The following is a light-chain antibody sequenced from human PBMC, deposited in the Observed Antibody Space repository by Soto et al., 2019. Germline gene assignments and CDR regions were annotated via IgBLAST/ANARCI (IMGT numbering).Light chain of an antibody. V-gene: IGKV3D-15*03. CDR2: GAS. Sequence: ERVMTQSPATLSVSPGERATLSCRASQSVSSNLAWYQQKPGQVPRLLIYGASIRATGIPAXXXXXGSXTXXXXXXXXXXAXNXAVYYSQQYNNWPITFGEGTRLEI. CDR1: QSVSSN. CDR3: QQYNNWPIT. J-gene: IGKJ5*01.